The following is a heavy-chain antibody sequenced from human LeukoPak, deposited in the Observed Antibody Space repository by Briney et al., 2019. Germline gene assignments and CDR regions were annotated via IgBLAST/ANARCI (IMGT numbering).Heavy chain of an antibody. CDR2: IYYSGST. J-gene: IGHJ4*02. V-gene: IGHV4-39*01. D-gene: IGHD4-17*01. CDR3: ATQIPYGPPGY. Sequence: SETLSLTCTVSGGSISGSSYYWGWIRQPPGKGLEWIGSIYYSGSTYYNPSLKSRVTISVDTSKNQFSLKLSSVTAADTAVYYCATQIPYGPPGYWGQGTLVTVSS. CDR1: GGSISGSSYY.